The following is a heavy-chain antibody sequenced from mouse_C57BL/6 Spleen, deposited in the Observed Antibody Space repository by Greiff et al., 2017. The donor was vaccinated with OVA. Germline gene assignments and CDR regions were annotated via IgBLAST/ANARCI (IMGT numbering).Heavy chain of an antibody. Sequence: QVQLQQPGAELVKPGASVKLSCKASGYTFTSYWMQWVKQRPGQGLEWIGEIDPSDIYTNYNQKFKGKATLTVDTSSSTAYMQLSSLTSEDSAVYYCARRPYYYAMDYWGQGTSVTVSS. CDR2: IDPSDIYT. V-gene: IGHV1-50*01. J-gene: IGHJ4*01. CDR3: ARRPYYYAMDY. CDR1: GYTFTSYW.